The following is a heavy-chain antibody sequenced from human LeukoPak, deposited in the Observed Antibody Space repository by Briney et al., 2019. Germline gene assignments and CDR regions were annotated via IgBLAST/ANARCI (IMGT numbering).Heavy chain of an antibody. D-gene: IGHD2-15*01. Sequence: GGSLRLSCAASGFTFNDYAMSWVRQAPGRGLEWVSFISSNAGTIYYADSVKGRFTISRDNSKNMLSLQMNRLRVEDTAMYYCAKSSGGSRYPLDYWGQGSLVTVPS. CDR1: GFTFNDYA. V-gene: IGHV3-23*01. CDR2: ISSNAGTI. CDR3: AKSSGGSRYPLDY. J-gene: IGHJ4*02.